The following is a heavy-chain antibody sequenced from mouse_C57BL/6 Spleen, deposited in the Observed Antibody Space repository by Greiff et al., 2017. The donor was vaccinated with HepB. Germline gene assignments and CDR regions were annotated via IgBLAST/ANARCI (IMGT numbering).Heavy chain of an antibody. CDR2: INPGSGGT. J-gene: IGHJ3*01. CDR3: AREAITTRGFAY. Sequence: QVQLKESGAELVRPGTSVKVSCKASGYAFTNYLIEWVKQRPGQGLEWIGVINPGSGGTNYNEKFKGKATLTADKSSSTAYMQLSSLTSEDSAVYFCAREAITTRGFAYWGQGTLVTVSA. D-gene: IGHD1-1*01. CDR1: GYAFTNYL. V-gene: IGHV1-54*01.